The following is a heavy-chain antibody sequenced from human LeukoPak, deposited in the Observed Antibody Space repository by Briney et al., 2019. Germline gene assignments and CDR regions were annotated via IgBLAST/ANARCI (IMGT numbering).Heavy chain of an antibody. Sequence: GGSLRLSCAASGFTFSSYSMNWVRQAPGKGLEWVSSISSSSSYIYYADSAKGRFTISRDNAKNSLYLQMNGLRAEDTAVYYCAREGIVGPTAYWGQGTLVTVSS. D-gene: IGHD1-26*01. CDR3: AREGIVGPTAY. CDR1: GFTFSSYS. CDR2: ISSSSSYI. J-gene: IGHJ4*02. V-gene: IGHV3-21*01.